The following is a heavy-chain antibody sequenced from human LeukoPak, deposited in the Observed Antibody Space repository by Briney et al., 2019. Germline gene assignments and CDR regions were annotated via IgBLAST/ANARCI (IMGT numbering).Heavy chain of an antibody. CDR2: ISSRSDFI. CDR3: VKSGPSNYFDLNTFAPRPHL. D-gene: IGHD3-22*01. J-gene: IGHJ3*01. Sequence: GGSLRLSCAASGFIFGNHNMNWIRQAPGKGLEWVSYISSRSDFIYYADSVKGRFTISRDNTQNSLYLQMNSLRAEDTAVYYCVKSGPSNYFDLNTFAPRPHLWGQGTMVTVSS. CDR1: GFIFGNHN. V-gene: IGHV3-48*01.